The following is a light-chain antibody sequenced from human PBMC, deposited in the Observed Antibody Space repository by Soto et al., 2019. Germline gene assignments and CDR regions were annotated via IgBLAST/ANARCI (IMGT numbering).Light chain of an antibody. CDR3: QQYNTLWT. Sequence: EIPMTQSPATLCASVGDRATITCRASQSISSWLAWYQQTPGRAPKLLIYKASPLETGVPSRFNGSGSGTEFTLTISSLQPDDFATYYCQQYNTLWTFGQGTKVAIK. V-gene: IGKV1-5*03. CDR2: KAS. J-gene: IGKJ1*01. CDR1: QSISSW.